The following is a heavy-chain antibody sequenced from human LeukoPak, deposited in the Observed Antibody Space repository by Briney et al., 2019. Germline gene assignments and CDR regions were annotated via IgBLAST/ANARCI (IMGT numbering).Heavy chain of an antibody. Sequence: PGGSLRLSCAASGFTFSSYWMSWVRQAPGKGLEWVANIKQDESEKYYVDSVKGRFTISRDNAKNSLYLQMNSLRAEDTAVYYCAREIVVVPAVRHYYYGMDVWGQGTTVTVSS. V-gene: IGHV3-7*01. CDR2: IKQDESEK. J-gene: IGHJ6*02. CDR1: GFTFSSYW. CDR3: AREIVVVPAVRHYYYGMDV. D-gene: IGHD2-2*01.